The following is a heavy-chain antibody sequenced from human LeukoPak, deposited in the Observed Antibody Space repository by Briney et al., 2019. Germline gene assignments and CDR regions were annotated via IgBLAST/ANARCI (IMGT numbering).Heavy chain of an antibody. J-gene: IGHJ4*02. CDR3: ARDLGELDAPDY. CDR2: ISSRSSYI. Sequence: GGSLRLSCAASGFTFSSYSMNWVRQAPGKGLEWVSSISSRSSYIYYADSVKGRFTISRDNAKNSLYLQMNSLRAEDTAAYYCARDLGELDAPDYWGQGTLVTVSS. D-gene: IGHD3-10*01. CDR1: GFTFSSYS. V-gene: IGHV3-21*01.